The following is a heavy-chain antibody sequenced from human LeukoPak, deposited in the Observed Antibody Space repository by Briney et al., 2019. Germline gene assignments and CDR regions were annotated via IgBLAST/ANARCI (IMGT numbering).Heavy chain of an antibody. D-gene: IGHD6-19*01. CDR1: GGSISSYY. Sequence: SETLSLTCTVSGGSISSYYWSWIRQPPGKGLEWIGEINHSGSTNYNPSLKSRVTISVDTSKNQFSLKLSSVTAADTAVYYCARLGRPAVAGNYWGQGTLVTVSS. J-gene: IGHJ4*02. CDR2: INHSGST. V-gene: IGHV4-34*01. CDR3: ARLGRPAVAGNY.